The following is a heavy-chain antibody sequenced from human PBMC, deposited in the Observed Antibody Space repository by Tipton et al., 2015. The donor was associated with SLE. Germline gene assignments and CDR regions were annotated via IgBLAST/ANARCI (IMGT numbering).Heavy chain of an antibody. CDR3: ARSGYCSSASCSSFDF. Sequence: TLSLTCTVSGGSISGSSYFWGWIRQPPGKGLEWIGSIYHSGSTCYNPSLKSRVTMSVDTSKNQFSLRLSSVTAADTAVYYCARSGYCSSASCSSFDFWGQGTLVTVSS. CDR1: GGSISGSSYF. V-gene: IGHV4-39*07. J-gene: IGHJ4*02. D-gene: IGHD2-2*03. CDR2: IYHSGST.